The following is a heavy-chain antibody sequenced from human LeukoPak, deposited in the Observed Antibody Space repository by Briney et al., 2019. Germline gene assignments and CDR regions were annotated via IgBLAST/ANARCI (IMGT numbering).Heavy chain of an antibody. D-gene: IGHD6-19*01. Sequence: ASVKVSCKVSGYTLTELSMHWVRQAPGKGLEWMGGFDPEDGETIYAQKFQGRVTMTEDTSTDTAYMELSSLRSEDTAVYYCARVESERIAVLIWFDPWGQGTLVTVSS. CDR1: GYTLTELS. CDR2: FDPEDGET. J-gene: IGHJ5*02. V-gene: IGHV1-24*01. CDR3: ARVESERIAVLIWFDP.